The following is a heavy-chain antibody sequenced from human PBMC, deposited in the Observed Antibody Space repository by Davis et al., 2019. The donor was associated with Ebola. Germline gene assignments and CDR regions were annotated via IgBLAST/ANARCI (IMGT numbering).Heavy chain of an antibody. J-gene: IGHJ4*02. V-gene: IGHV3-33*01. D-gene: IGHD6-19*01. CDR3: AREKEWLAFDY. CDR2: IWYDGSNK. CDR1: GFTFSSYG. Sequence: PGGSLRLSCAASGFTFSSYGMHWVRQAPGKGLEWVAVIWYDGSNKYYAASVKGRFTISRDNSKNTLYLQMNSLRAEDTAVYYCAREKEWLAFDYWGQGTLVTVSS.